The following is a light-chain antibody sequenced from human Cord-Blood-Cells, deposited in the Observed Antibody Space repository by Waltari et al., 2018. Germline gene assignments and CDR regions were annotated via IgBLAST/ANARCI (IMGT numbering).Light chain of an antibody. CDR2: KDS. Sequence: SYELTQPPSVSVSPGQTARITCPGDALPKQYAYWYQQKPGQAPVLVIYKDSERPSGIPERFAGSSTGTTVTLTISAVQAEDEADYYCQSTVSRGTYEVFGGGTKLTV. CDR1: ALPKQY. J-gene: IGLJ2*01. V-gene: IGLV3-25*02. CDR3: QSTVSRGTYEV.